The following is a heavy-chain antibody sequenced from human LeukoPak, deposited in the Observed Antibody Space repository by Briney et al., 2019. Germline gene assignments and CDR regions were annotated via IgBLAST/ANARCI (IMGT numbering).Heavy chain of an antibody. D-gene: IGHD3-10*01. CDR1: GFSLSTSGVG. Sequence: SGPTLVNPTQPLTLTCTFSGFSLSTSGVGVGWIRQPPGKALEWLALIYWDDDKRYSPSLKSRLTVIKDTSKNQVVLTMTNMDPVDTATYYCAHRLATPYYYGSGSLNWFDPWGQGTLVTVSS. CDR3: AHRLATPYYYGSGSLNWFDP. V-gene: IGHV2-5*02. J-gene: IGHJ5*02. CDR2: IYWDDDK.